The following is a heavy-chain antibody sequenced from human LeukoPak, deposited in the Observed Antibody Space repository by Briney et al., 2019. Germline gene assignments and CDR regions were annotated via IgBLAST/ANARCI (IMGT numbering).Heavy chain of an antibody. J-gene: IGHJ4*02. CDR3: ATHPGYYDSSGYGGFDY. V-gene: IGHV1-69*04. Sequence: SVKVSCKASGGTFSSYAISWVRQAPGQGLEWMGRIIPTLGIANYAQKFQGRVTITADKSTSTAYMELSSLRSEDTAVYYCATHPGYYDSSGYGGFDYWGQGTLVTVSS. D-gene: IGHD3-22*01. CDR2: IIPTLGIA. CDR1: GGTFSSYA.